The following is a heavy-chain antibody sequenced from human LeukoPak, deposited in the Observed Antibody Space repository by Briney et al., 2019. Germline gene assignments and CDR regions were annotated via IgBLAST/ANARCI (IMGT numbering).Heavy chain of an antibody. Sequence: PSETLSLTCTVSGGSISSSNYYWGWIRQPPARGLEWSGSIYYSGSTYYNPSLKSRVTISVDTSKNQFSLKLSSVTAADTAVYYCATWITMIVVVTSYWGQGTLVTVSS. CDR3: ATWITMIVVVTSY. CDR1: GGSISSSNYY. V-gene: IGHV4-39*01. CDR2: IYYSGST. D-gene: IGHD3-22*01. J-gene: IGHJ4*02.